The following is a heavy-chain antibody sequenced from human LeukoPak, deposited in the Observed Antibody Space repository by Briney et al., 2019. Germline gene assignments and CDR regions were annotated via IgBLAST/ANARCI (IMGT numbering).Heavy chain of an antibody. CDR1: GFTFSKFSNYA. CDR3: AKGPHGHSPRPDS. CDR2: ISSSGANT. Sequence: LTGGSLRLSCAASGFTFSKFSNYAMSWVRQAPGKGLEWVSAISSSGANTYYADSVKGRFTISRDNSRNTLYLQMNSLRAEDTAVYYCAKGPHGHSPRPDSWGQGTLVTVSS. D-gene: IGHD5-18*01. V-gene: IGHV3-23*01. J-gene: IGHJ5*02.